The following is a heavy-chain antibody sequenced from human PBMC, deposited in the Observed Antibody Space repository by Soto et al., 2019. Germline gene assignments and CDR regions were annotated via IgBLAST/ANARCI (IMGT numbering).Heavy chain of an antibody. V-gene: IGHV1-46*01. CDR2: INPSGGST. CDR1: GYTFTSYY. Sequence: GASVKVSCKASGYTFTSYYMHWVRQAPGQGLEWMGIINPSGGSTSYAQKFQGRVTMTRDTSTSTVYMELSSLRSEDTAVYYCARDRERLGELSFHLYYYGMDVWGQGTKVTVSS. CDR3: ARDRERLGELSFHLYYYGMDV. D-gene: IGHD3-16*02. J-gene: IGHJ6*02.